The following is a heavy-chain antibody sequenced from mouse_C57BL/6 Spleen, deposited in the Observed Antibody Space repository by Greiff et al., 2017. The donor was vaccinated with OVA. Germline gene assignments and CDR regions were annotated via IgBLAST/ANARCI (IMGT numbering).Heavy chain of an antibody. Sequence: QVQLQQSGPGLVQPSQSLSITCTVSGFSLTSYGVHWVRQSPGKGLEWLGVIWSGGSTDYNAAFISRLSISKDNSKSQVFFKMNSLQADDTAIYYCARNDGSSFSLAYWGQGTLVTVSA. V-gene: IGHV2-2*01. CDR2: IWSGGST. CDR1: GFSLTSYG. J-gene: IGHJ3*01. D-gene: IGHD1-1*01. CDR3: ARNDGSSFSLAY.